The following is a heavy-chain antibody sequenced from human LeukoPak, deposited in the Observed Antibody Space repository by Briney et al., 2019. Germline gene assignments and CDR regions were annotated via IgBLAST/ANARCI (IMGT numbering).Heavy chain of an antibody. D-gene: IGHD6-19*01. J-gene: IGHJ4*02. Sequence: MPSETLSLTCAVYGGSFSGYYWSWIRQPPGKGLEWIGEINHSGSTNYNPSLKSRVTISVDTSKNQFSLKLSSVTAADTAVYYCAAGVGIAVAGTNYWGQGTLVTVSS. CDR3: AAGVGIAVAGTNY. CDR1: GGSFSGYY. CDR2: INHSGST. V-gene: IGHV4-34*01.